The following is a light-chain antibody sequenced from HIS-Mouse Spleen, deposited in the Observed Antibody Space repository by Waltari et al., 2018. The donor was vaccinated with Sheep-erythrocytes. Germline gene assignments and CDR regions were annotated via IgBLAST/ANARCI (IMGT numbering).Light chain of an antibody. V-gene: IGLV3-1*01. CDR1: KLGDKY. CDR3: QAWVSSTAV. CDR2: QDS. Sequence: SYELTQPPSVSVSPAQTASITCSGDKLGDKYACWYQQKPGPSPVLVIYQDSKRPSGIPGRFSGSNAGNTATLTISGTQAKDEADYCCQAWVSSTAVFGGGTKLTVL. J-gene: IGLJ2*01.